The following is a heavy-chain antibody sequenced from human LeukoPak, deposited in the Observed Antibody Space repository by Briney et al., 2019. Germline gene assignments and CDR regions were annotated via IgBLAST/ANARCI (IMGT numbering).Heavy chain of an antibody. Sequence: SETLSLTCTVSGGSISSGSYYWSWIRQPAGKGLEWIGRIDTSGSTNYNPSLKSRVTISVDTSKNQFSLKLSSVTAADTAVYYCARILTNNRGAFDYWGQGTLVTVSS. J-gene: IGHJ4*02. CDR3: ARILTNNRGAFDY. D-gene: IGHD3-10*01. CDR1: GGSISSGSYY. V-gene: IGHV4-61*02. CDR2: IDTSGST.